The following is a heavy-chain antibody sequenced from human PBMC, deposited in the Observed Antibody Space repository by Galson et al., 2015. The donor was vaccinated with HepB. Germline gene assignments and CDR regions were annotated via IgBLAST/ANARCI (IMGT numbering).Heavy chain of an antibody. CDR3: ATFGNFWSGYYYYFDY. Sequence: SVKVSCKVSGYTLTELSMHWVRQAPGKGLEWMGGFDPEDSETIYAQKFQGRVTMTEDTSTDTAYMELSSLRSEDTAVYYCATFGNFWSGYYYYFDYWGQGTLVTVSS. CDR1: GYTLTELS. D-gene: IGHD3-3*01. V-gene: IGHV1-24*01. J-gene: IGHJ4*02. CDR2: FDPEDSET.